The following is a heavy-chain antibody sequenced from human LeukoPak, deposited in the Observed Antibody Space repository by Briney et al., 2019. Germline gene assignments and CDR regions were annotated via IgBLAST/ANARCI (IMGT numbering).Heavy chain of an antibody. CDR3: ARVTHIVVVTAYRTKYWYFDL. V-gene: IGHV4-39*07. J-gene: IGHJ2*01. Sequence: PSQTLSLTCTVSGGSISSSSYYWGWIRQPPGKGLEWIGSIYYSGSTYYNPSLKSRVTISVDTSKNQFSLKLSSVTAADTAVYYCARVTHIVVVTAYRTKYWYFDLWGRGTLVTVSS. D-gene: IGHD2-21*02. CDR1: GGSISSSSYY. CDR2: IYYSGST.